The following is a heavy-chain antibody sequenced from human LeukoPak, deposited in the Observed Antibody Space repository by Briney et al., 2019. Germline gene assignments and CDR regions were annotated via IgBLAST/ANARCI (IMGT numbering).Heavy chain of an antibody. D-gene: IGHD3-10*01. CDR2: ISGSGGTI. CDR1: GFTFSTYE. CDR3: ARDYVVRGIRGFDY. Sequence: GGSLRLSCAASGFTFSTYEMNWVRQAPGKGLEWVSYISGSGGTIYYADSVKGRFTISRDNAKNSLFPQMNSLRAEDTAVYYCARDYVVRGIRGFDYWGQGTLVTVSS. V-gene: IGHV3-48*03. J-gene: IGHJ4*02.